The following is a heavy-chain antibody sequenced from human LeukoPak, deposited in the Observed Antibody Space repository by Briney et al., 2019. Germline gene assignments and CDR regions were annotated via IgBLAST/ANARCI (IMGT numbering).Heavy chain of an antibody. Sequence: QPGRSLRLSCAVSGFTFTSYVMHWVRQGPGKGLEWVAGIWYDGSQKYYADSVKGRFTISRDNSKNTLYLQMNSLRAEDTAVYYCARDRQGTPGTFDIWGQGTMVTVSP. CDR1: GFTFTSYV. CDR2: IWYDGSQK. J-gene: IGHJ3*02. V-gene: IGHV3-33*01. CDR3: ARDRQGTPGTFDI. D-gene: IGHD1-1*01.